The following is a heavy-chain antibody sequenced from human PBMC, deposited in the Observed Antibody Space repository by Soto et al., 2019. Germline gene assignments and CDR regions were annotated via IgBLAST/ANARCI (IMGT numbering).Heavy chain of an antibody. CDR3: ARDGVYYDFWSGYSDLPYYFDC. D-gene: IGHD3-3*01. J-gene: IGHJ4*02. Sequence: ASVKVSCKASGYTFTSYAMHWVRQAPGQRLEWMGWINAGNGNTKYSQKFQGRVTITRDTSASTAYMELSSLRSEDTAVYYCARDGVYYDFWSGYSDLPYYFDCWGQGTLVTVSS. V-gene: IGHV1-3*01. CDR2: INAGNGNT. CDR1: GYTFTSYA.